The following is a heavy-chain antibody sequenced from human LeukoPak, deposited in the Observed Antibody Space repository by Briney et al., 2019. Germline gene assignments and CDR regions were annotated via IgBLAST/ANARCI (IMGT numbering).Heavy chain of an antibody. Sequence: ASVKVSCKASGGTFSSYSISWVRQAPGQGLEWMGIINPSGGSTSYAQKFQGRVTMTRDTSTSTVYMELSSLRSEDTAVYYCARANYDFWSGPYALGYWGQGTLVTVSS. CDR2: INPSGGST. D-gene: IGHD3-3*01. CDR1: GGTFSSYS. J-gene: IGHJ4*02. V-gene: IGHV1-46*01. CDR3: ARANYDFWSGPYALGY.